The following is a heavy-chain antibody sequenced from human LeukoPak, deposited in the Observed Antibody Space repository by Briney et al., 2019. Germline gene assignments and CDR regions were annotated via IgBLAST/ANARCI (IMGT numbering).Heavy chain of an antibody. V-gene: IGHV3-30*02. D-gene: IGHD1-1*01. Sequence: GGSLRLSCEASGFTFSGYGMHWVRQAPGKGLDWVSFIGPDGSNQNYGHSVKGRFIISRDNSKNTVFLQMNSLKPEDTGVYYCAKDRNWAFDYWGQGTLVTVSS. CDR2: IGPDGSNQ. CDR3: AKDRNWAFDY. J-gene: IGHJ4*02. CDR1: GFTFSGYG.